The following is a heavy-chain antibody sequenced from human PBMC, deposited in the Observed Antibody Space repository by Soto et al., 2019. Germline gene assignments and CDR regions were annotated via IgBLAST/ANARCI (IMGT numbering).Heavy chain of an antibody. D-gene: IGHD6-13*01. CDR1: GGSISSGGYY. CDR3: ARAAAATGNAWGWFDP. CDR2: IFYSGSN. J-gene: IGHJ5*02. Sequence: QVQLQESGPELVKPSQTLSLTCTVSGGSISSGGYYWSWIRQHPGKGLEWIGDIFYSGSNYYNPSLKSRITISIDTSKYQFSLKLSSVTAADTAVYYCARAAAATGNAWGWFDPWGQGTLVTVSS. V-gene: IGHV4-31*03.